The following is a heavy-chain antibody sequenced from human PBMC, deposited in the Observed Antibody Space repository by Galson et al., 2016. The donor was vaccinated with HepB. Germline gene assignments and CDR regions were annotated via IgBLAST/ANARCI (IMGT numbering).Heavy chain of an antibody. D-gene: IGHD3-10*01. CDR1: GFTVNNFA. CDR2: ISGSAGST. Sequence: SLRLSCAASGFTVNNFAINWVRQAPGKGLEWVSCISGSAGSTYYAESVKGRFTITRDPSKNTVYLQMNSLRAEDTAVYYCANSTISLLWFGELLVWFDPWAQGTPVTVSS. CDR3: ANSTISLLWFGELLVWFDP. V-gene: IGHV3-23*01. J-gene: IGHJ5*02.